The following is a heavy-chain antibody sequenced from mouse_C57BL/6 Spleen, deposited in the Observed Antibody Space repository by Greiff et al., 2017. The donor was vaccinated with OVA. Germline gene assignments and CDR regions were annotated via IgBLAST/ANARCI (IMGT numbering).Heavy chain of an antibody. V-gene: IGHV5-17*01. D-gene: IGHD1-1*01. CDR3: ARRLRAVDGDY. CDR1: GFTFSDYG. J-gene: IGHJ2*01. CDR2: ISSGSSTI. Sequence: DVMLVESGGGLVKPGGSLKLSCAASGFTFSDYGMHWVRQAPEKGLEWVAYISSGSSTIYYADTVKGRITIARDNAKNTLFLQMTSLRSEDTAMYYCARRLRAVDGDYWGQGTTLTVSS.